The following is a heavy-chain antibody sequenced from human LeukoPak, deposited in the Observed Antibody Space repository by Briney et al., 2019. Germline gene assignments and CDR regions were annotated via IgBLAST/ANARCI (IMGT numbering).Heavy chain of an antibody. J-gene: IGHJ5*02. Sequence: PSETLSLTCAVYGGSFSGYCWSWIRQPPGNGLEWIGEINHSGSTNYNPSLKSRVTISVDTSKNQFSLKLSSVTAADTAVYYCAGVFRYVWGSYRYTPWGQGTLVTVSS. CDR2: INHSGST. D-gene: IGHD3-16*02. V-gene: IGHV4-34*01. CDR1: GGSFSGYC. CDR3: AGVFRYVWGSYRYTP.